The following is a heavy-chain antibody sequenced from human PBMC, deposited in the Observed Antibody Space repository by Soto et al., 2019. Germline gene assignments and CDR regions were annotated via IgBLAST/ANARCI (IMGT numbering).Heavy chain of an antibody. Sequence: QVQLVESGGGVVQTGRSLRLSCAASGFSFPRFGMHWVRQAPGKGLEWVALITYEGSQIYYADAVKGRFTISRDNGDNTLYLQMDNLRTEDTATYFCAKGRGEMNWANYYGLDVWGQGTTVTVSS. D-gene: IGHD7-27*01. J-gene: IGHJ6*02. V-gene: IGHV3-30*18. CDR2: ITYEGSQI. CDR3: AKGRGEMNWANYYGLDV. CDR1: GFSFPRFG.